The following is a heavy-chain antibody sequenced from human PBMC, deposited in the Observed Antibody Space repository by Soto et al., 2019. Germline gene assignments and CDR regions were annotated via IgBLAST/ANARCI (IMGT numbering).Heavy chain of an antibody. D-gene: IGHD3-22*01. Sequence: ASVKVSCKASGYTFTSYGISWVRQAPGQGLEWMGWISAYNGNTNYAQKLQGRVTMTTDTSTSTAYMELRRLRSDDTAVYYCARYRYYYDSSGYGGVNAFDIWGQGTMVTVSS. CDR2: ISAYNGNT. V-gene: IGHV1-18*01. J-gene: IGHJ3*02. CDR3: ARYRYYYDSSGYGGVNAFDI. CDR1: GYTFTSYG.